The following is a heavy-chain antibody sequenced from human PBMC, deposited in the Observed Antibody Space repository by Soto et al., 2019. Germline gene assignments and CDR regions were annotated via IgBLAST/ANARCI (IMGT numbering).Heavy chain of an antibody. V-gene: IGHV3-15*05. D-gene: IGHD1-26*01. J-gene: IGHJ4*02. CDR1: GFTFSDNA. CDR2: VKRKSDGETT. Sequence: GGSLRLSCGASGFTFSDNAMTWVRQAPGKGLEWVGRVKRKSDGETTDYAAPVTGRFTISRDDSKPTVYLQMNSLKIEDTGIYYCVAGSPFEYWGQGTLVTVSS. CDR3: VAGSPFEY.